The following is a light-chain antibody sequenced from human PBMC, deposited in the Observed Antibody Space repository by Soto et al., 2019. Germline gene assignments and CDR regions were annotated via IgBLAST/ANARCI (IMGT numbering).Light chain of an antibody. V-gene: IGLV2-23*01. CDR2: EHY. Sequence: QSVLTQPASVSGSPGQSITISCTGSSSDVGSYNLVSWYQQHPGKAPKLIIYEHYKRPSGVSNRFSGSKSGNTASLTIAGLQAGDEADYYCCSYAGGNFWVFGGGTKLTVL. CDR1: SSDVGSYNL. CDR3: CSYAGGNFWV. J-gene: IGLJ3*02.